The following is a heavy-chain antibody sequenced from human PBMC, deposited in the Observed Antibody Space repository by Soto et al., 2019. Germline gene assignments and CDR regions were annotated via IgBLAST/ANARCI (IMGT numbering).Heavy chain of an antibody. J-gene: IGHJ4*02. CDR2: ISYSGAT. CDR3: ARAFAIDWYTYYIDY. Sequence: TLSLTCTVSGASISGYHWSWIRQFPGKGLECLGYISYSGATNYNPSLKSRVTMSIDTSKNQFSLQLNSVTAADTAVYYCARAFAIDWYTYYIDYWGQGPRVTVAS. V-gene: IGHV4-59*08. D-gene: IGHD3-9*01. CDR1: GASISGYH.